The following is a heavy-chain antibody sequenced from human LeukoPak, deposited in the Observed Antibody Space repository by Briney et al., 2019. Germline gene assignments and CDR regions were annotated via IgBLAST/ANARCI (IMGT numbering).Heavy chain of an antibody. CDR2: INHSGST. Sequence: SETLSLTCAVYGGSFRGYYWSWIRQPPGKGLEWIGEINHSGSTNYNPSLKSRVTISVDTSKNQFSLKLSSVTAADTAVYYCAKAPARYGEKVTTSGDYFDYWGQGTLVTVSS. CDR3: AKAPARYGEKVTTSGDYFDY. D-gene: IGHD4-17*01. J-gene: IGHJ4*02. CDR1: GGSFRGYY. V-gene: IGHV4-34*01.